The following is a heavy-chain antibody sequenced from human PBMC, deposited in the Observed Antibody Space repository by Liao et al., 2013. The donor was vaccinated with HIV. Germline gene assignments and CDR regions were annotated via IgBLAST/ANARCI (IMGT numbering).Heavy chain of an antibody. CDR3: ARSPWVDCSDCDVYWHYDV. V-gene: IGHV4-34*09. CDR1: GASLSTYY. CDR2: INHRGRT. J-gene: IGHJ2*01. D-gene: IGHD2-15*01. Sequence: QLQLQESGSGLVKPSQTLSLTCAVSGASLSTYYWNWIRQRPGQGLEWIGEINHRGRTTYNPSLKRRVAISIDTSKKQFSLKMTSVTTADTAVYYCARSPWVDCSDCDVYWHYDVWGRGTLVTVSS.